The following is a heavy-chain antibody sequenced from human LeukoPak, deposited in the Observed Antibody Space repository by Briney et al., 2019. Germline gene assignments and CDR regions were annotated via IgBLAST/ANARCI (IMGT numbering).Heavy chain of an antibody. V-gene: IGHV3-30*04. CDR2: ISYDGSNK. CDR1: GFTFSSYA. Sequence: GSLRLSCAASGFTFSSYAMHWVRQAPGKGLEWVAVISYDGSNKYYADSVKGRFTISRDNSKNTLYLQMNSLRAEDTAVYYCARGRDYYGSYYFDYWGQGTLVTVSS. D-gene: IGHD3-10*01. CDR3: ARGRDYYGSYYFDY. J-gene: IGHJ4*02.